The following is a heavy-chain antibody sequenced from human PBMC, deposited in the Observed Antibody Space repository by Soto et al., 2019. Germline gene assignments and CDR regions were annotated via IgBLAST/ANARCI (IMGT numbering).Heavy chain of an antibody. CDR1: GFTCSSYA. Sequence: GGSLRLSCAASGFTCSSYAMHWVRQAPGKGQEWVALISYDGSNKYFGDSVKGRFTISRDNSKNTLYLQMNSLRAEDTAVYYCARDRASSFIGATATLFDYWGQGTLVTVSS. CDR3: ARDRASSFIGATATLFDY. CDR2: ISYDGSNK. J-gene: IGHJ4*02. V-gene: IGHV3-30-3*01. D-gene: IGHD2-15*01.